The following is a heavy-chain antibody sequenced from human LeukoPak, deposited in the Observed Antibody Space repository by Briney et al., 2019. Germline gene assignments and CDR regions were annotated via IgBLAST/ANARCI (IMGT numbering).Heavy chain of an antibody. CDR2: IYPGDSDT. CDR3: ARKPIAEAGNDAFDI. Sequence: GESLKISCKGSGYSFTSYWIGWVRQMPGKGLEWMGIIYPGDSDTRYSPSFQGQVTISADKSISTAYLQWSSLKASDTAMYYCARKPIAEAGNDAFDIWGQGTMVTVSS. CDR1: GYSFTSYW. D-gene: IGHD6-19*01. J-gene: IGHJ3*02. V-gene: IGHV5-51*01.